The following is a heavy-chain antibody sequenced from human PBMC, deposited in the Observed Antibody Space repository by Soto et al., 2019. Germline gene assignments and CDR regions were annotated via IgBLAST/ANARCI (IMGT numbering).Heavy chain of an antibody. D-gene: IGHD1-26*01. J-gene: IGHJ2*01. CDR3: ERGVGYGVHWYFDL. CDR1: GYSFSTHW. Sequence: GESLKISFEASGYSFSTHWIGWVRQMRGKGLEWMGIIYPSDSDTRYSPSFQGQVTMSADKSINTAYLQWSSLKASATAIYFCERGVGYGVHWYFDLWGRGTLVTVSS. CDR2: IYPSDSDT. V-gene: IGHV5-51*01.